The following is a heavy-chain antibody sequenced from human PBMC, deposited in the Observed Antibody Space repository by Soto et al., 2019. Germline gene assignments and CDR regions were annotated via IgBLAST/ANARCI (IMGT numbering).Heavy chain of an antibody. V-gene: IGHV4-61*01. D-gene: IGHD3-3*01. CDR3: ATSYYDFWSGYLWGLGMVG. CDR1: VGSVSSGSYY. J-gene: IGHJ6*02. CDR2: IYYSGST. Sequence: SETLSLTCTVSVGSVSSGSYYCSWIRQPPGKGLEWIGYIYYSGSTNYNPSLKSRVTISVDTSKNQFSLKLSSVTAADTAVYYCATSYYDFWSGYLWGLGMVGWGQGTTVTVSS.